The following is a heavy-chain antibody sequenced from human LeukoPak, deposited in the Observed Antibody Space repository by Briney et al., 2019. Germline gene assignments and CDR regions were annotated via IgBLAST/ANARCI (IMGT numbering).Heavy chain of an antibody. D-gene: IGHD3-3*01. CDR1: GYTFTSYD. Sequence: ASVKVSCKASGYTFTSYDINWVRQATGQGLEWMGWMNPNSGNTGYAQKFQGRVTITRNTSISTAYMELSSLRSEDTAVYYCARGILRNYYDFWSGADGGIDYWGQGTLVTVSS. CDR3: ARGILRNYYDFWSGADGGIDY. J-gene: IGHJ4*02. V-gene: IGHV1-8*03. CDR2: MNPNSGNT.